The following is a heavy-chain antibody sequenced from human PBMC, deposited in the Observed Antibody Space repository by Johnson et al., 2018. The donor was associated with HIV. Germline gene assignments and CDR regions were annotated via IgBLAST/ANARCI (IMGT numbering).Heavy chain of an antibody. CDR2: ISNDGIDK. Sequence: QVQLVESGGGLVKPGGSLRLSCAASGFTFSDYYMSWIRQAPGKGPEWVALISNDGIDKIYADSVKGRFTISRDNSKNTLYLQMNSLRAEDTAVYNCAKSTLLLTRLEDHDAFDIWGQGTMVTVSS. CDR3: AKSTLLLTRLEDHDAFDI. CDR1: GFTFSDYY. J-gene: IGHJ3*02. D-gene: IGHD5/OR15-5a*01. V-gene: IGHV3-30*18.